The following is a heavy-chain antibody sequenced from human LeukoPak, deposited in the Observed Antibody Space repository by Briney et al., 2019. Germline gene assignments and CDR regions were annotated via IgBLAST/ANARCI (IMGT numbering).Heavy chain of an antibody. CDR3: ARDVRGGYHDY. Sequence: GGSLRLSCAASGFTFSSYTMNWVRQAPGKGLEWLSYISSSSNTIYYADSVKGRFIISRDNAKSALYLQMNSLRAEDTAVYYCARDVRGGYHDYWGQGTLVTVSS. CDR2: ISSSSNTI. V-gene: IGHV3-48*01. CDR1: GFTFSSYT. J-gene: IGHJ4*02. D-gene: IGHD5-18*01.